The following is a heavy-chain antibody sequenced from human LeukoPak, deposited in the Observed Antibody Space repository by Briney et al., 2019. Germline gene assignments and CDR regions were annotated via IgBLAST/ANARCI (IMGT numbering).Heavy chain of an antibody. J-gene: IGHJ4*02. D-gene: IGHD3-10*01. V-gene: IGHV4-34*01. CDR1: GGSFSGYY. CDR2: INHSGST. Sequence: SETLSLTCSVYGGSFSGYYWSWIRQPPGRGLEWIGEINHSGSTNYNPSLKSRVTISVDTSKNQFSLKLSSVTAADTAVYYCARTVWFGELLGTTYYFDYWGQGTLVTVSS. CDR3: ARTVWFGELLGTTYYFDY.